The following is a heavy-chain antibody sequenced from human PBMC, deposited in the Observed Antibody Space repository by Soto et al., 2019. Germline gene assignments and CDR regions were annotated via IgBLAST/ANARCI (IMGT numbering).Heavy chain of an antibody. CDR3: AIPKGTYSSGYYYFDF. CDR2: IIPLFGTA. CDR1: GGTFSTYA. J-gene: IGHJ4*02. V-gene: IGHV1-69*01. Sequence: QVQLEQSGGEVKQPGSSVRVSCKTSGGTFSTYAINWVRQAPGQGLEWMGAIIPLFGTADYSQKFQGRVTITADESTSTAYMELSSRIFDDTSVYFCAIPKGTYSSGYYYFDFWGQGSLVTVSS. D-gene: IGHD6-19*01.